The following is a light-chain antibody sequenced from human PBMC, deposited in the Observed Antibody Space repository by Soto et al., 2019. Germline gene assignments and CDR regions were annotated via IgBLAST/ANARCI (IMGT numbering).Light chain of an antibody. V-gene: IGKV2-28*01. Sequence: DIVMTQSPLSLPVTPGEPASISCRSSQSLLHSNGYNYLDWYLQKPGQSPQLLIYLGSNRASGVPGRFGGCGLVTDFTLKSIRVELEHVGVFYCMQIPQSRAITMGQGTRLVIK. CDR2: LGS. J-gene: IGKJ5*01. CDR1: QSLLHSNGYNY. CDR3: MQIPQSRAIT.